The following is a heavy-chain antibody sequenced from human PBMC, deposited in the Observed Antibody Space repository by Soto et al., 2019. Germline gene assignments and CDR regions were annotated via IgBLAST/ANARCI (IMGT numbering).Heavy chain of an antibody. J-gene: IGHJ4*02. D-gene: IGHD3-9*01. CDR1: GGSFSGYY. CDR2: INHSGST. Sequence: PSETLSLTCAVYGGSFSGYYWSWIRQPPGKGLEWIGEINHSGSTNYNPSLKSRVTISVDTSKNQFSLKLSSVTAADTAVYYCAREGYYDILTGYYTPFDYWGQGTLVTVSS. V-gene: IGHV4-34*01. CDR3: AREGYYDILTGYYTPFDY.